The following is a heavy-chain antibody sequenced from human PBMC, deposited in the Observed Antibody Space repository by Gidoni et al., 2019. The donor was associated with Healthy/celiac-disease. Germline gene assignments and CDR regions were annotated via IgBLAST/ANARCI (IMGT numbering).Heavy chain of an antibody. CDR3: ARHGDGSSLGFDY. Sequence: HLQLQESGPGLVKPSETLSLTCTVSGGSISSSSYYWGWIRQPPGKGLEWIGSIYYSGSTYYNPSLKSRVTISVDTSKNQFSLKLSSVTAADTAVYYCARHGDGSSLGFDYWGQGTLVTVSS. D-gene: IGHD2-15*01. J-gene: IGHJ4*02. V-gene: IGHV4-39*01. CDR2: IYYSGST. CDR1: GGSISSSSYY.